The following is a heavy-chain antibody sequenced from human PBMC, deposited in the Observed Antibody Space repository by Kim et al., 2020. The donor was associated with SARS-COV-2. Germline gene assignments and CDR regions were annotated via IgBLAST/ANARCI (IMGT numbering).Heavy chain of an antibody. V-gene: IGHV6-1*01. Sequence: SQTLSLTCAIAGDSVSSNSAAWSWFRQSPSSGLEWLGRTYYRSKWYNDYATFVRSRITITSDTSKNQFSLQLSSVTPEDTAVYYCASEATGGLDYFDYWGQGTLVTVSS. CDR3: ASEATGGLDYFDY. CDR2: TYYRSKWYN. J-gene: IGHJ4*02. D-gene: IGHD1-26*01. CDR1: GDSVSSNSAA.